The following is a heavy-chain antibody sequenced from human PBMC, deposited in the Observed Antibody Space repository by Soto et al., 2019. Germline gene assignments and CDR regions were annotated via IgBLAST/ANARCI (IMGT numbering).Heavy chain of an antibody. CDR3: ARIPYDNSGTIFDY. D-gene: IGHD3-22*01. CDR2: IYAGSIT. Sequence: SLRLSCAVSGFSVSSKYMSWVRQAAGKGLEWVAVIYAGSITFYADSVKGRFTISRDDSKNSLYLQMSSLRVEDTAVYYCARIPYDNSGTIFDYWGQGTQVTVSS. V-gene: IGHV3-53*01. J-gene: IGHJ4*02. CDR1: GFSVSSKY.